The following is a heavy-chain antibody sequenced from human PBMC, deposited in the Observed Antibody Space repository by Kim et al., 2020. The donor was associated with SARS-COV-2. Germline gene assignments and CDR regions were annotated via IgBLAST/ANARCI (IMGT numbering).Heavy chain of an antibody. CDR1: GDSVSANNVS. J-gene: IGHJ4*02. V-gene: IGHV6-1*01. CDR3: ARGIVSAFDY. D-gene: IGHD1-26*01. CDR2: TYYRSKWHF. Sequence: SQTLSLTCDISGDSVSANNVSWNWIRQSPSGGLEWLGRTYYRSKWHFDYALSVKGRITIRPDTSKNQFSLQLNSVTLEDTAMYYCARGIVSAFDYWGRGT.